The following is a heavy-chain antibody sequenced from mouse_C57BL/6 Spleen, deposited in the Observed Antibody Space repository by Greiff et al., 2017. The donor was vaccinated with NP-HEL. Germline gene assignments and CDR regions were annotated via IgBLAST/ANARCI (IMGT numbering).Heavy chain of an antibody. CDR2: ISAGGGYT. V-gene: IGHV5-4*01. D-gene: IGHD3-3*01. CDR3: ARDGDWNWYFDV. CDR1: GFTFSSYA. Sequence: EVKVVESGGGLVKPGGSLKLSCAASGFTFSSYAMSWVRQTPEQRLEWVATISAGGGYTYYPDNVKGRFTISRDNAKNNLYLQMSHLKSEDTAMYYCARDGDWNWYFDVWGTGTTVTVSS. J-gene: IGHJ1*03.